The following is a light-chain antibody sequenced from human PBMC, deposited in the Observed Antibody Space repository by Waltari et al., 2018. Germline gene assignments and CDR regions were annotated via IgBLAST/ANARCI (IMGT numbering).Light chain of an antibody. Sequence: QSVLTQPPSVSGAPGPTVTIPCRGSSPHLRATFDVHWYQHLPGKAPNFLISGDSNRPSGVPDRFSGSKSGTSASLAITGLQAEDEADYYCHSYDSTLSGWVFGGGTKLTVL. CDR3: HSYDSTLSGWV. V-gene: IGLV1-40*01. CDR1: SPHLRATFD. J-gene: IGLJ3*02. CDR2: GDS.